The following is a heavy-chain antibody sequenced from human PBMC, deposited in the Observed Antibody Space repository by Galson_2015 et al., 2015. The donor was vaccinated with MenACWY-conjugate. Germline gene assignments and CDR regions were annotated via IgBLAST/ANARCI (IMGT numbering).Heavy chain of an antibody. CDR2: ISSSSSTI. CDR1: GFTFSSYS. Sequence: SLRLSCAASGFTFSSYSMNWVRQAPGKGLEWVSYISSSSSTIYYADSVKGRFTISRDNAKNSLYLQMNSLRAEDTAVYYCASLTSYDFWSGYVSVGWGVDAFDIWGQGTMVTVSS. J-gene: IGHJ3*02. CDR3: ASLTSYDFWSGYVSVGWGVDAFDI. D-gene: IGHD3-3*01. V-gene: IGHV3-48*04.